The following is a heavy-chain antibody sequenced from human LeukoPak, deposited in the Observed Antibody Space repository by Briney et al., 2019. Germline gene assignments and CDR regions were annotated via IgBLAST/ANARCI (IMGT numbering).Heavy chain of an antibody. Sequence: SQTLSLTCTVSGGSISSGSYYWSWIRQPAGKGLERIGRIYTSGSTNYNPSLKSRVTISVDTSKNQFSLKLSSVTAADTAVYYCARDLGWLLAFDIWGQGTMVTVSS. CDR2: IYTSGST. D-gene: IGHD3-3*01. V-gene: IGHV4-61*02. J-gene: IGHJ3*02. CDR1: GGSISSGSYY. CDR3: ARDLGWLLAFDI.